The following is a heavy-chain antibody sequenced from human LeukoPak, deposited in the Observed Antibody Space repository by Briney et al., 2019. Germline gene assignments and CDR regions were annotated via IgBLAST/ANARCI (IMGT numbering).Heavy chain of an antibody. V-gene: IGHV4-59*01. CDR1: GGSISSYY. J-gene: IGHJ4*02. Sequence: SETLSLICTVSGGSISSYYWSWIRQPPGKGLEWIGYIYYSGSTNYNPSLKSRVTISVDTSKNQFSLKLSSVTAADTAVYYCAREGYYDSSGYPYFDYWGQGTLVTVSS. CDR3: AREGYYDSSGYPYFDY. D-gene: IGHD3-22*01. CDR2: IYYSGST.